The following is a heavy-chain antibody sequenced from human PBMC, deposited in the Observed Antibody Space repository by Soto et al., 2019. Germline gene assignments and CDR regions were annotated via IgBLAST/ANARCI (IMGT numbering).Heavy chain of an antibody. CDR3: ARGSSRLRFLEWSYYYMDV. J-gene: IGHJ6*03. CDR1: GGSSSGYY. CDR2: INHSGST. Sequence: SETLSLTCAVYGGSSSGYYWSWIRQPPGKGLEWIGEINHSGSTNYNPSLKSRVTISVDTSKNQFSLKLSSVTAADTAVYYCARGSSRLRFLEWSYYYMDVWGKGTTVTVSS. D-gene: IGHD3-3*01. V-gene: IGHV4-34*01.